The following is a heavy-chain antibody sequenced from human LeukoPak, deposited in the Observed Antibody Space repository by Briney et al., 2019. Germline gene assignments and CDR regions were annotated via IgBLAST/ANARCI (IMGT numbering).Heavy chain of an antibody. CDR2: ISGYDGTT. CDR1: GYSFTNFG. V-gene: IGHV1-18*01. J-gene: IGHJ4*02. CDR3: ARVTVSGHGGDY. Sequence: EASVNVSCKASGYSFTNFGITWVRRAPGRGLEWMGWISGYDGTTNYAQKFQGRFTMTTDTSTASAYMELRSLTSDDTAMYYCARVTVSGHGGDYWGQGSLVTVSS. D-gene: IGHD4-11*01.